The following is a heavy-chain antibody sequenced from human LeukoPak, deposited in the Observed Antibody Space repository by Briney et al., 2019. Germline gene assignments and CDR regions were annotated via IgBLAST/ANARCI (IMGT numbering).Heavy chain of an antibody. Sequence: PSENLSLTCTVSGGSISSGGYYWSWIRQHPGKGLEWIGYIYYSGSTYYNPSLKSRVTISVDTSKNQFSLKLSSVTAADTAVYYCARDPDFDSSGYWNDYWAREPWSPSPQ. CDR1: GGSISSGGYY. D-gene: IGHD3-22*01. V-gene: IGHV4-31*03. J-gene: IGHJ4*02. CDR3: ARDPDFDSSGYWNDY. CDR2: IYYSGST.